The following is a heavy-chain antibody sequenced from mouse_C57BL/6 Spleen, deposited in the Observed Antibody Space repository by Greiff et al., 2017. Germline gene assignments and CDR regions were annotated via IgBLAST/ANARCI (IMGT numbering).Heavy chain of an antibody. V-gene: IGHV1-59*01. J-gene: IGHJ2*01. CDR2: IDPSDSYT. D-gene: IGHD4-1*01. CDR3: ARGGAGNYFDY. Sequence: QVQLKQPGAELVRPGPSVKLSCKASGYTFTRYWMHWVKQRPGPGLEWIGVIDPSDSYTNSTQKFKGKATLAVDTSSRPAYMQLSSLTSEDSAVYYGARGGAGNYFDYWGQGTTLTVAS. CDR1: GYTFTRYW.